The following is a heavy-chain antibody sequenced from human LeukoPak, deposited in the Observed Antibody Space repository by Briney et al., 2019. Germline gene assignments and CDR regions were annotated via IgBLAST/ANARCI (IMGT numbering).Heavy chain of an antibody. CDR3: ARHRAYGSAQPPAQ. CDR1: GYSFTSYW. Sequence: GEPLKISCKCSGYSFTSYWIGGVRQIPGKGLEWMGIIDPGDSDTRCSPSFQGQFTISADKSISTAYLQWSSLKASATAMYYCARHRAYGSAQPPAQWGQGTLVAVSS. J-gene: IGHJ4*02. D-gene: IGHD3-10*01. V-gene: IGHV5-51*01. CDR2: IDPGDSDT.